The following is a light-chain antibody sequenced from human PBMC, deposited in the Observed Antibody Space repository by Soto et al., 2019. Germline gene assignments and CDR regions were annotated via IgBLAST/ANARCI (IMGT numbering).Light chain of an antibody. CDR1: SSNIGAGFH. CDR2: STS. V-gene: IGLV1-40*01. J-gene: IGLJ2*01. CDR3: QSYDSSLSGSRV. Sequence: QSVLTQPPSVSGAPGQRVTISCIGSSSNIGAGFHVHWYQQLPGTAPKLLISSTSNRPSGVPDRFSGSKSGTSASLAITGLQAEDEADYYCQSYDSSLSGSRVFGGGTKLT.